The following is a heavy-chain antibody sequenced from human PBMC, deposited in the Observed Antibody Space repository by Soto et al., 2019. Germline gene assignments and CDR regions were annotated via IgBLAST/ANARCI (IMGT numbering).Heavy chain of an antibody. CDR2: IYPGDSDT. D-gene: IGHD3-10*01. V-gene: IGHV5-51*01. Sequence: ESLKISCKGSGYSFTNYWVGWVRQMPGKGLEWMGIIYPGDSDTRYSPSFQGQVTISADKSISTAYLQWSSLKASDTAMYYCTRLGFGELKVSRIAWGGIGVCGHGTRVT. J-gene: IGHJ6*02. CDR1: GYSFTNYW. CDR3: TRLGFGELKVSRIAWGGIGV.